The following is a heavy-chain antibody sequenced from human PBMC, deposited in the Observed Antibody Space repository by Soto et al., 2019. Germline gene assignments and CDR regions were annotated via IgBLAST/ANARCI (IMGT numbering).Heavy chain of an antibody. CDR2: IYRTGNT. CDR1: GGSISSDKW. J-gene: IGHJ4*02. D-gene: IGHD6-19*01. V-gene: IGHV4-4*02. CDR3: ARGRMAVAGASFDY. Sequence: SETLSLTCAVSGGSISSDKWWSWVRQPPGKGLEWIGEIYRTGNTNYNPSLKSRVTISVDKSKNVFSLKLTSVTAADTAIYYCARGRMAVAGASFDYWGQGTLVTVSS.